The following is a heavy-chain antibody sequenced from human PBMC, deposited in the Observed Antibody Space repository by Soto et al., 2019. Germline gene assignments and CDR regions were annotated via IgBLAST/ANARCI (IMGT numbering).Heavy chain of an antibody. V-gene: IGHV1-3*01. Sequence: ASVKVSCKASGYTFTSYAMHWVRQAPGQRLEWMGWINAGNGNTKYSQKFQGRVTITRDTSASTAYMELSSLRSEDTAVYYCARGYGCSGGSCYFDYWGQGTLVTVSS. J-gene: IGHJ4*02. CDR1: GYTFTSYA. D-gene: IGHD2-15*01. CDR2: INAGNGNT. CDR3: ARGYGCSGGSCYFDY.